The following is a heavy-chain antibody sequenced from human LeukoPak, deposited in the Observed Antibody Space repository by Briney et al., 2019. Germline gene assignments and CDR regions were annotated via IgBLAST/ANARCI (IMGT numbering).Heavy chain of an antibody. V-gene: IGHV4-4*07. CDR3: ARGPVLLRFLEWLSTGSDSPGDSGFDP. CDR1: GGSISSYY. CDR2: VFTSGIISGNT. Sequence: SETLSLTCTVSGGSISSYYWSWIRQPPGKGLEWIGRVFTSGIISGNTNYNPSLKSRVTMSVDTSNNQFSLKLRSVTAADTAVYYCARGPVLLRFLEWLSTGSDSPGDSGFDPWGQGTLVTVSS. J-gene: IGHJ5*02. D-gene: IGHD3-3*01.